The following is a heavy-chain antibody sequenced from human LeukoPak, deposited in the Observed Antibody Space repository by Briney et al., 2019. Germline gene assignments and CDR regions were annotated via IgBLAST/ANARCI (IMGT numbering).Heavy chain of an antibody. CDR1: GFTFDDYG. Sequence: GGSLRLSCAASGFTFDDYGMSWVRQAPGKGLEWVSGINWNGGSTGYADSVKGRFTISRDNAKNSLYLEMNSLRAEDTAVYYCAKTPARGATFDYWGQGTLVTVSS. CDR2: INWNGGST. J-gene: IGHJ4*02. D-gene: IGHD1-26*01. V-gene: IGHV3-20*04. CDR3: AKTPARGATFDY.